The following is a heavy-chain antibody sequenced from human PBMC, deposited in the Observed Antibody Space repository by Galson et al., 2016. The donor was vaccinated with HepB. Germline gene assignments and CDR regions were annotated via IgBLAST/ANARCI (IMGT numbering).Heavy chain of an antibody. CDR2: ISASGGNT. J-gene: IGHJ4*02. CDR3: AKPKPEYCTNGICFFFDR. D-gene: IGHD2-8*01. CDR1: GFPFSNYA. Sequence: SLRLSCAASGFPFSNYAMSWVRQAPGKGLEWVSGISASGGNTYHAGPVRGRFTISRDNSKDTLFLQMDSLTVDDTAVYFCAKPKPEYCTNGICFFFDRWGQGIQVIVSS. V-gene: IGHV3-23*01.